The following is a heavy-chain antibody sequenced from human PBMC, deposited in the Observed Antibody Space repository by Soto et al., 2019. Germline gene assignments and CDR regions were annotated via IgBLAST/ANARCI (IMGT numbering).Heavy chain of an antibody. CDR3: ARGSRSYYYDSTGCPTPGAFDI. Sequence: GASVKVSCKASGGTFSSYAISWVRQAPGQGLEWMGGIIPIFGTANYAQKFQGRVTITADESTSTAYMELSSLRSEDTAVYYCARGSRSYYYDSTGCPTPGAFDIWGQGTMVTVSS. J-gene: IGHJ3*02. D-gene: IGHD3-22*01. CDR1: GGTFSSYA. V-gene: IGHV1-69*13. CDR2: IIPIFGTA.